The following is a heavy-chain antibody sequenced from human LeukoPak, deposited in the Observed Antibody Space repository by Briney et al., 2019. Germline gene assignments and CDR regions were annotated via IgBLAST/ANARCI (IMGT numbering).Heavy chain of an antibody. D-gene: IGHD2-2*01. J-gene: IGHJ6*02. V-gene: IGHV4-34*01. Sequence: PSETLSLTCAVYGGSFSGYYWSWIRQPPGKGLEWIGEINHSGSTNYNPSLKSRVTISVDTSRNQFSLKPSSVTAADTAVYCCARGLRKNCSSTSCYRYYYGMDVWGQGTTVTVSS. CDR1: GGSFSGYY. CDR2: INHSGST. CDR3: ARGLRKNCSSTSCYRYYYGMDV.